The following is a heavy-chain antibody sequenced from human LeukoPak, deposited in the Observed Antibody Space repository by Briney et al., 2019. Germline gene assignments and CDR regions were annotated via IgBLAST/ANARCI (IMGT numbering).Heavy chain of an antibody. D-gene: IGHD5-24*01. CDR1: GGTFSSYA. J-gene: IGHJ4*02. CDR2: IIPIFGTA. V-gene: IGHV1-69*05. Sequence: SVKVSCKASGGTFSSYAISWVRQAPGQGLEWMGGIIPIFGTANYAQKFQGRVTITTDESTSTAYMELSSLRSEDTAVYYCARDRQGRDGYSGFDYWGQGTLVTVSS. CDR3: ARDRQGRDGYSGFDY.